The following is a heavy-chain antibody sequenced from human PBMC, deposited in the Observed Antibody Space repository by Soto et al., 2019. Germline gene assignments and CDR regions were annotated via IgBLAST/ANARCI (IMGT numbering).Heavy chain of an antibody. CDR2: MYKTGET. V-gene: IGHV4-61*01. CDR1: GGSVSTGMKY. J-gene: IGHJ6*02. Sequence: KASETVSLTCTVSGGSVSTGMKYWGWVRQPPGKALEFIGYMYKTGETLLNSSLKSRVTLSMETSKNQFSLTLSSVTAADTAVYFCMKAHESGDFLGMSVWGPGTTVTVSS. D-gene: IGHD3-10*01. CDR3: MKAHESGDFLGMSV.